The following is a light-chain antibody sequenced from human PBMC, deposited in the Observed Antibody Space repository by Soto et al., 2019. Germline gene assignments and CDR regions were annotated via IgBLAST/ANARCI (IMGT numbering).Light chain of an antibody. Sequence: QSALTQPASVSGSPGQSITISCTGTSSDVGGYNCVSWYQQHPGKAPKLMIYEVTNRPSGVSNRFSGSKSGNTASLTISGLQAEDEADYYCSSYTSSSTRVFGSGTKV. V-gene: IGLV2-14*01. J-gene: IGLJ1*01. CDR3: SSYTSSSTRV. CDR1: SSDVGGYNC. CDR2: EVT.